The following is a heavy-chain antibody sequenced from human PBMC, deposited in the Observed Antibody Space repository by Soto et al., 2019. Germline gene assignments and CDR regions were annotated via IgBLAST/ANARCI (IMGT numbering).Heavy chain of an antibody. CDR1: GFTFSNYA. V-gene: IGHV3-30-3*01. CDR3: ARTRNYIVATPPDY. D-gene: IGHD5-12*01. Sequence: QVQLVESGGGVVQPGKSLRLSCAASGFTFSNYALHWVRQAPGKGLEWVAVISHDETTKYYVDSVKGRFTISRDNSKNTLYLQMNSLRVEGTAVYYCARTRNYIVATPPDYWGQGTLVTVSS. CDR2: ISHDETTK. J-gene: IGHJ4*02.